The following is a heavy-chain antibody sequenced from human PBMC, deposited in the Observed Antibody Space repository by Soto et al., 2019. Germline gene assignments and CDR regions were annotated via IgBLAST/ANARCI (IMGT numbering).Heavy chain of an antibody. CDR2: ISAYNGNT. D-gene: IGHD1-1*01. CDR3: ARGQKLFQDGRFDY. CDR1: GYTFTSYG. Sequence: ASVKVSCKASGYTFTSYGITWVRQAPGQGLEWMGWISAYNGNTNYAQGLQGRVTMTTDTSTTTAYMELRSLRSDDTAVYYCARGQKLFQDGRFDYWGQGTLVTVSS. V-gene: IGHV1-18*01. J-gene: IGHJ4*02.